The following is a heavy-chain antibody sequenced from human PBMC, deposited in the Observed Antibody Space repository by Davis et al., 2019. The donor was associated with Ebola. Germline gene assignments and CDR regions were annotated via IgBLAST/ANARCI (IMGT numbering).Heavy chain of an antibody. J-gene: IGHJ3*01. CDR2: ISGSGGNT. V-gene: IGHV3-23*01. D-gene: IGHD6-19*01. Sequence: GGSLRLSCADSAITFSSYAMTWVRQAPGKGLEWVSAISGSGGNTYYADSVKGRFTISRDNSKNTLYLQMNSLRAEDTAVYYCAKDTSNVWFDVWGQGTMVTVSS. CDR1: AITFSSYA. CDR3: AKDTSNVWFDV.